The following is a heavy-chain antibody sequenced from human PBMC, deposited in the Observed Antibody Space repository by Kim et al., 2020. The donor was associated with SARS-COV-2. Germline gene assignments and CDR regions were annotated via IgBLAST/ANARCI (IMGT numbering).Heavy chain of an antibody. CDR2: IYYSGIT. CDR3: SRLGAVAMIVTRDAFDT. D-gene: IGHD3-22*01. J-gene: IGHJ3*02. V-gene: IGHV4-59*08. CDR1: SGSISSYY. Sequence: SETLSLTCTVSSGSISSYYWSWIRQPPGNGLDWIWYIYYSGITNYNPSLKSRVTISVDTSKNQFSLKLSSVTAADTDVYYCSRLGAVAMIVTRDAFDTWGQGTMVTVSS.